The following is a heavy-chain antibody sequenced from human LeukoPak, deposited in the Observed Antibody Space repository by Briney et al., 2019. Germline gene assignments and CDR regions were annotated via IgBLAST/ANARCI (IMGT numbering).Heavy chain of an antibody. V-gene: IGHV4-30-4*01. J-gene: IGHJ5*02. CDR1: GASISGSDYN. CDR2: IFYSGTI. CDR3: ATLDNSFDH. Sequence: SETLSLTCNVSGASISGSDYNWSWLRQPPGKGLEWIASIFYSGTIYNNPSLKSRTLISVDTSKNQFSLRLTSVTAADTAVYFCATLDNSFDHWGQGTLVTVSS.